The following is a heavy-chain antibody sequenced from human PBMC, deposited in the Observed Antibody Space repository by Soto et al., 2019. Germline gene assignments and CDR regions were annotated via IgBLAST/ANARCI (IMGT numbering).Heavy chain of an antibody. D-gene: IGHD4-17*01. CDR2: IKQDGSEK. J-gene: IGHJ2*01. V-gene: IGHV3-7*03. CDR3: ARDPTVTTSNYWYFDL. Sequence: GVLRLSCAASGFTFSSYWMSWVRQAPGKGLEWVANIKQDGSEKYYVDSVKGRFTISRDNAKNSLYLQMNSLRAEDTAVYYCARDPTVTTSNYWYFDLWGRGTLVTVSS. CDR1: GFTFSSYW.